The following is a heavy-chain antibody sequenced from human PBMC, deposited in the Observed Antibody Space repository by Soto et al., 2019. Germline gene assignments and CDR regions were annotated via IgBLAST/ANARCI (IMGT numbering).Heavy chain of an antibody. Sequence: SETLSLTCTVSGGSISNYYCSWIRQPPGKGLEWIGYMYYSGSTNYNPSLKSRVTISIDTSKNQFSLKLSSVTAADTAVYYCARAGTATLSDYWGQGTLVTVS. D-gene: IGHD2-15*01. CDR1: GGSISNYY. CDR3: ARAGTATLSDY. J-gene: IGHJ4*02. CDR2: MYYSGST. V-gene: IGHV4-59*01.